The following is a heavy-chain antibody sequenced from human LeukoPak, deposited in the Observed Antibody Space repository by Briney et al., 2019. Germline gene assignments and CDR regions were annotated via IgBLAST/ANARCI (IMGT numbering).Heavy chain of an antibody. CDR1: GGTISSSNFC. D-gene: IGHD6-19*01. V-gene: IGHV4-39*01. Sequence: SETLSLTCIVSGGTISSSNFCWGWIRQPPGKGLEWIGSIYYSGTTYYNPSLKSRLTVSVDTSKNRCSLKLTSVTATATAVYYCARQPYSSGWYEHFQHWGQGTLVTVSS. CDR3: ARQPYSSGWYEHFQH. J-gene: IGHJ1*01. CDR2: IYYSGTT.